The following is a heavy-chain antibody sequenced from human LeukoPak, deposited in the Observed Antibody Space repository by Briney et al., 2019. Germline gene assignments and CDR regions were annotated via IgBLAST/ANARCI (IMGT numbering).Heavy chain of an antibody. CDR1: GGSLSGYY. D-gene: IGHD5-24*01. Sequence: SETLSLTCAVYGGSLSGYYWSWIRQPPGKGLEWIGYIYSSGSTNYNPSLRSRVTISVDTSKNQFFLILSSVTAADTAVYYCTRVRDGYNYGGFDYWGQGTLVTVSS. CDR3: TRVRDGYNYGGFDY. CDR2: IYSSGST. V-gene: IGHV4-59*01. J-gene: IGHJ4*02.